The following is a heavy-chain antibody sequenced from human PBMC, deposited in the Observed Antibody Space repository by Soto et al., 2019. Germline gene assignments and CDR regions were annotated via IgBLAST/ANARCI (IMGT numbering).Heavy chain of an antibody. CDR1: GFTFSSYW. V-gene: IGHV3-74*01. CDR2: INSDGSSL. J-gene: IGHJ4*02. CDR3: AGEGQGWFLDY. D-gene: IGHD2-15*01. Sequence: EVQLVESGGGLVQPGGSLRLSCAASGFTFSSYWMHWVRQAPGKGLVWVSRINSDGSSLTYADSVKGRFTISRDNAKNTLDLQMNSPRAEDTAVYYCAGEGQGWFLDYWGQGTLVTVSA.